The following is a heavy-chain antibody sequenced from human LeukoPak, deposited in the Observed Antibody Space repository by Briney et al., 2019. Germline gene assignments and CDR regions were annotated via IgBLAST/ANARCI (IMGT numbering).Heavy chain of an antibody. Sequence: ASVKVSCKVSGYTLTELSMHWVRQAPGKGLEWMGGFDPEDGETTYAQKFQGRVTMTEDTSTDTAYMELSSLRSEDTAVYYCATDGGEAGDAFDIWGQGTMVTVSS. CDR1: GYTLTELS. D-gene: IGHD2-21*01. CDR2: FDPEDGET. CDR3: ATDGGEAGDAFDI. J-gene: IGHJ3*02. V-gene: IGHV1-24*01.